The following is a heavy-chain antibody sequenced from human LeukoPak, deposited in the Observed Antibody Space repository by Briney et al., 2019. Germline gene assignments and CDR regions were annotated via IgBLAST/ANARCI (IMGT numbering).Heavy chain of an antibody. D-gene: IGHD3-10*01. CDR3: ASGDYGAGSPVMRY. Sequence: KPSETLSLTCTVSGGSIRSYYWSWIRQPPGKGLEWIGYIYDSGSTDYNPSLKSRVTISIDTSKNQFSLKLSSVTAADTAVYYCASGDYGAGSPVMRYWGHGTLVIVSS. V-gene: IGHV4-59*01. CDR2: IYDSGST. J-gene: IGHJ4*01. CDR1: GGSIRSYY.